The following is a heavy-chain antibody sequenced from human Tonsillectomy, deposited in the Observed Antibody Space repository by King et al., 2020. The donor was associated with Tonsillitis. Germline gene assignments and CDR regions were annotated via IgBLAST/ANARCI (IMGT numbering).Heavy chain of an antibody. J-gene: IGHJ4*02. CDR1: GVTFNNYA. CDR2: MSGDGFDP. CDR3: TKSSGRLSIFGIFIMQFDS. Sequence: VQLVESGGGLVQPGGSLRLSCVASGVTFNNYAMSWVRQTLGKGLEWVSSMSGDGFDPYYADPVKGRFTISRDNSKNTLYLQMNSLIAEETAIYYCTKSSGRLSIFGIFIMQFDSWGQGTLVTVSS. V-gene: IGHV3-23*04. D-gene: IGHD3-3*01.